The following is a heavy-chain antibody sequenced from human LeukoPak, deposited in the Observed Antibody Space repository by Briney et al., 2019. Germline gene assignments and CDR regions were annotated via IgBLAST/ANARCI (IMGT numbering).Heavy chain of an antibody. V-gene: IGHV1-8*01. CDR3: ARSFSDSSGYYDAFDI. CDR1: GYTFTSYD. CDR2: MNPNSGNT. D-gene: IGHD3-22*01. J-gene: IGHJ3*02. Sequence: ASVKVSFKASGYTFTSYDINWVRQATGQGLEWMGWMNPNSGNTGYAQKFQGRVTMTRNTSISTAYMELSSLRSEDTAVYYCARSFSDSSGYYDAFDIWGQGTMVTVSS.